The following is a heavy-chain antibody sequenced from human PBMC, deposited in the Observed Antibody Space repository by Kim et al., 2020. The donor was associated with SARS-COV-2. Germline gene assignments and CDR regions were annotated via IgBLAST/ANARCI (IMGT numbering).Heavy chain of an antibody. CDR1: GFTFSSYE. D-gene: IGHD4-17*01. Sequence: GGSLRLSCAASGFTFSSYEMNWVRQAPGKGLEWVSYISSSGSTIYYADSVKGRFTISRDNAKNSLYLQMNSLRAEDTAVYYCARDEAPHYGASPPRYFDLWGRGTLVTVSS. CDR3: ARDEAPHYGASPPRYFDL. V-gene: IGHV3-48*03. CDR2: ISSSGSTI. J-gene: IGHJ2*01.